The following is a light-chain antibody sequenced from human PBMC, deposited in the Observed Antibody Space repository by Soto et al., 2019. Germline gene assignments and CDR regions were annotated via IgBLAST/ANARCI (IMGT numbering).Light chain of an antibody. V-gene: IGKV3-11*01. CDR3: QQRNDWRRGT. CDR2: DAS. J-gene: IGKJ5*01. Sequence: IVFTNSPSTLSWSHLYRATRSCRASQSVSRYLAWYQQKPGQAPRLLIYDASNRATGVPARFSGSGSGTDFTLTISSLEPEDFAVYYCQQRNDWRRGTFGQGTRLEIK. CDR1: QSVSRY.